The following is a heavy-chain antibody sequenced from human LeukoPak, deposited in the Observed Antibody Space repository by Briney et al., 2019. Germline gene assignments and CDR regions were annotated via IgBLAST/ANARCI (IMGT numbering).Heavy chain of an antibody. Sequence: SETLSLTCAVYGGSISSYYWSWVRQPPGKGLEWIGVVYYTGSTNYSTALKSRATISVDTSKHQFSLKLRSVTAADTAVYYCARISSSNWYNERGAFDVWGQGTMVTVSS. D-gene: IGHD6-13*01. V-gene: IGHV4-59*12. CDR3: ARISSSNWYNERGAFDV. CDR1: GGSISSYY. CDR2: VYYTGST. J-gene: IGHJ3*01.